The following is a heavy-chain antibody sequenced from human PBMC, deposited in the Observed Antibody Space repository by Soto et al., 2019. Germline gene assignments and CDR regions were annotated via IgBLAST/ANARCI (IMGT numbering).Heavy chain of an antibody. CDR3: AITVAGTGAFDY. J-gene: IGHJ4*02. V-gene: IGHV3-23*01. D-gene: IGHD6-19*01. CDR2: ISGSGGST. Sequence: EVQLLESGGGLVQPGGSLRLSCAASGFTFSSYAMSWVRQAPGKGLEWVSAISGSGGSTYYADSVKGRFTISRDNSKNTLYLQMNSLRAEDTAVYYCAITVAGTGAFDYWGQGTLVTVSS. CDR1: GFTFSSYA.